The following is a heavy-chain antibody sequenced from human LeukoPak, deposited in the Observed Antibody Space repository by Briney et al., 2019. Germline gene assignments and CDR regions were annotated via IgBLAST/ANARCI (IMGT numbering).Heavy chain of an antibody. CDR2: IWYDGSNK. Sequence: GGSLRLSCAASGFTFSSYGMHWVRQAPGKGLEWVAVIWYDGSNKYYADSVKGRYTISRDNSKNTLNLQMNSLRAEDTAVYYCAKGGEMATNWGQGTLVTVSS. J-gene: IGHJ4*02. D-gene: IGHD5-24*01. CDR3: AKGGEMATN. V-gene: IGHV3-33*06. CDR1: GFTFSSYG.